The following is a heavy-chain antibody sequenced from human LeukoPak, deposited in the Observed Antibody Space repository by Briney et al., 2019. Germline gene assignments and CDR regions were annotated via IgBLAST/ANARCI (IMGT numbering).Heavy chain of an antibody. D-gene: IGHD4-23*01. Sequence: SETLSLTCTVSGGSISSGIYYWAWLRQPPGKGLEWIGSIYYRGHTYYNPSLNSRVTLSVDTSKNQFSLNLSSVTAADTAVYYCARHGDGGPAEYFRHWGQGTLVTVSS. CDR3: ARHGDGGPAEYFRH. CDR1: GGSISSGIYY. J-gene: IGHJ1*01. CDR2: IYYRGHT. V-gene: IGHV4-39*01.